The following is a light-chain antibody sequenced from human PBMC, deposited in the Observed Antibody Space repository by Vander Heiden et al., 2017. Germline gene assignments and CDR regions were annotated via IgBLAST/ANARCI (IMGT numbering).Light chain of an antibody. Sequence: IQLTQSPYSLSASVGDRVTITCRASQGISSALAWYQQKPGKAPKLLNYDASRLQGGVPSRFSGSGSGTDFTLTITSLQPEDFATYYCQHFNSYPLIFGGGTKVEIK. V-gene: IGKV1-13*02. CDR2: DAS. CDR1: QGISSA. CDR3: QHFNSYPLI. J-gene: IGKJ4*01.